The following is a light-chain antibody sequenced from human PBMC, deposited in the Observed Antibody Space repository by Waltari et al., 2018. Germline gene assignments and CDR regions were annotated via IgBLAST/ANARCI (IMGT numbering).Light chain of an antibody. Sequence: EIVLTQSPATLSLSPGESATLSSRASQSVSNYLTWYQQKPGQAPRLLIYDASNRATGIPARFSGSGSGTDFTLTISSLEPEDFAVYYCQQRSNWPITFGQGTRLEIK. CDR2: DAS. CDR1: QSVSNY. CDR3: QQRSNWPIT. V-gene: IGKV3-11*01. J-gene: IGKJ5*01.